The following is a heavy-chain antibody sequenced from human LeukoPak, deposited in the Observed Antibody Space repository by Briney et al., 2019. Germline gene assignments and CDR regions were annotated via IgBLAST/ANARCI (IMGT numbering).Heavy chain of an antibody. V-gene: IGHV3-48*01. CDR2: ITSDSNTI. CDR3: ARDRMGGSFDY. Sequence: GGSLRLSCAASGFAFSTYAMNWVRQAPGKGLEWVSFITSDSNTIYYADSMKGRFTISRDNAENSLYLQMNNLSAEDTAVYYCARDRMGGSFDYWGQGTLVTVSS. D-gene: IGHD2-15*01. J-gene: IGHJ4*02. CDR1: GFAFSTYA.